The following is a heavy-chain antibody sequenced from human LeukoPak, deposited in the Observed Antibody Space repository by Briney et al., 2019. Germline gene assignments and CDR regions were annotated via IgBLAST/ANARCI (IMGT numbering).Heavy chain of an antibody. D-gene: IGHD3-16*01. Sequence: DSAKVSNQKSGYTLTTSEINPVRQAPGHQKQCLGWLNPTSVDTSYGQKFRCRVTMTSNTYISTAYMELSSLRPDDTAVYYCARTPSSMIILKSWGRGTLDSVSS. CDR2: LNPTSVDT. CDR3: ARTPSSMIILKS. V-gene: IGHV1-8*01. CDR1: GYTLTTSE. J-gene: IGHJ4*02.